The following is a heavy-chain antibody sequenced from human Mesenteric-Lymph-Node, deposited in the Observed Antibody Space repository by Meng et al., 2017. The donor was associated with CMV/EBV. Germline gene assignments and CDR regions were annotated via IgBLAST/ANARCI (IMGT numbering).Heavy chain of an antibody. Sequence: ASVKVSCKASGYTFSGYYMHWVRQAPGQGLEWMGIINPSGGSTSYAQKFQGRVTMTRDTSTSTVYMELSSLRSEDTAVYYCARPVGATGYFQHWGQGTLVTVSS. J-gene: IGHJ1*01. CDR3: ARPVGATGYFQH. CDR2: INPSGGST. CDR1: GYTFSGYY. V-gene: IGHV1-46*01. D-gene: IGHD1-26*01.